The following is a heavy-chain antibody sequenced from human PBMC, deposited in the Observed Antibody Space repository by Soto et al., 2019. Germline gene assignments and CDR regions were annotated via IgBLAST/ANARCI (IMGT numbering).Heavy chain of an antibody. CDR3: ARAAMGGSSWPFDY. Sequence: SETLCLTCAVAGGSISGSNGWSWVRQPPGKGLEWIGEIYHSGSTNYNPSLKSRVTISVDKSKNQFSLKLSSVTAADTAVYYCARAAMGGSSWPFDYWGQGTLVTVSS. J-gene: IGHJ4*02. V-gene: IGHV4-4*02. CDR1: GGSISGSNG. D-gene: IGHD6-13*01. CDR2: IYHSGST.